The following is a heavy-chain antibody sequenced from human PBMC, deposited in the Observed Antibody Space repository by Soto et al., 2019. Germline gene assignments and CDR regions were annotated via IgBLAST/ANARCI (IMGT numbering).Heavy chain of an antibody. J-gene: IGHJ4*02. CDR2: IYYSGST. CDR3: AGTQGYYYDSSGYPTKKLDY. D-gene: IGHD3-22*01. CDR1: GGSISSGGYY. Sequence: SETLSLTCTVSGGSISSGGYYWSWIRQHPGKGLEWIGYIYYSGSTYYNPSLKSRVTISVDTSKNQFSLKLSSVTAADTAVYYCAGTQGYYYDSSGYPTKKLDYWGQGTLVTVSS. V-gene: IGHV4-31*03.